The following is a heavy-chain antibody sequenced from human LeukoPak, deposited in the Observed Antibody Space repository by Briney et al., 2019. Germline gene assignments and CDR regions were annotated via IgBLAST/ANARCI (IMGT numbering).Heavy chain of an antibody. Sequence: SETLSLTCAVYGGSFSGYYWSWIRQPPGKGLEWIGEINHSGSTNYNPSLKSRVTISVDTSKNQFSLKLSSVTAADTAVYYCARHRGRRAFDIWGQGTMVTVSS. J-gene: IGHJ3*02. CDR2: INHSGST. CDR1: GGSFSGYY. V-gene: IGHV4-34*01. CDR3: ARHRGRRAFDI. D-gene: IGHD1-26*01.